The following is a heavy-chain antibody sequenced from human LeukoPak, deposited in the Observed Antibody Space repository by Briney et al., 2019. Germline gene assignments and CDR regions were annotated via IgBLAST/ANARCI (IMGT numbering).Heavy chain of an antibody. Sequence: SVKVSCKASGGTFSSYAISWVRQAPGQGLEWMGGIIPIFGTANYAQKFQGRVTITTDESTSTAYMELSSLRSEDTAVYYCARSGHSYGFRRFDYWGQGTLVTVSS. CDR2: IIPIFGTA. CDR3: ARSGHSYGFRRFDY. V-gene: IGHV1-69*05. D-gene: IGHD5-18*01. CDR1: GGTFSSYA. J-gene: IGHJ4*02.